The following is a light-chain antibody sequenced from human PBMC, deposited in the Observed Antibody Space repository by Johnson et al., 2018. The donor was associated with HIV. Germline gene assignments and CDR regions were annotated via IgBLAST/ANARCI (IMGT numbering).Light chain of an antibody. Sequence: QSVLTQPPSVSAAPGQKVTISCSGSSFNIGNNYVSWYQQLPGTAPKLLIYENNKRPSEIPDRFSGSKSGTSATLGLTGLQTGDEADYYCVTWDNTQSAYVFGTGTTVTVL. CDR1: SFNIGNNY. J-gene: IGLJ1*01. CDR2: ENN. V-gene: IGLV1-51*02. CDR3: VTWDNTQSAYV.